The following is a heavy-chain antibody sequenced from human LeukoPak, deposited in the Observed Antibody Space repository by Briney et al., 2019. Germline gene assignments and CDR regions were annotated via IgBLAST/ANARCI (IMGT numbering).Heavy chain of an antibody. Sequence: ASVKASDNPAGYSFTSYGITGVRQAPGQGLEWMGWINPYNGNTNYAQKLQGRVTMTTDTSTSTAYMDLRSLRSDDTAVYYCARVRSGWWFSSRGQGTLVTVSS. J-gene: IGHJ4*02. V-gene: IGHV1-18*01. D-gene: IGHD6-19*01. CDR1: GYSFTSYG. CDR3: ARVRSGWWFSS. CDR2: INPYNGNT.